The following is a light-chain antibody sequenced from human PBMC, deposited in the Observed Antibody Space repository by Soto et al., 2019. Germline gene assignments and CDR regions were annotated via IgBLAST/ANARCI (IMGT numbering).Light chain of an antibody. CDR1: SNDVGAYDH. CDR3: SSFAGTYSLYI. CDR2: DVN. V-gene: IGLV2-11*01. Sequence: QSVLTQPLSVSVSPGQSVAISCTGTSNDVGAYDHVSWYQHSPDKAPKLLIFDVNKRPSGVPDRFSGSKSGNTASLTISGLQADDEAEYFCSSFAGTYSLYIFGSGTKVTVL. J-gene: IGLJ1*01.